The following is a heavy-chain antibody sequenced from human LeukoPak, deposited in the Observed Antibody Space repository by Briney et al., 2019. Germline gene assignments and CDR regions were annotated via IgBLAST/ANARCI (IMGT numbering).Heavy chain of an antibody. D-gene: IGHD1-26*01. J-gene: IGHJ4*02. CDR1: GYTFTGYY. CDR2: INPNSGGT. Sequence: ASVKVSCKASGYTFTGYYMHWVRQAPGQGLEWMGWINPNSGGTNYAQKFQGWVTMTRDTSISTAYMELSRLRPDDTAVYYCARGSGSYFQIFDYWGQGTLVTVSS. CDR3: ARGSGSYFQIFDY. V-gene: IGHV1-2*04.